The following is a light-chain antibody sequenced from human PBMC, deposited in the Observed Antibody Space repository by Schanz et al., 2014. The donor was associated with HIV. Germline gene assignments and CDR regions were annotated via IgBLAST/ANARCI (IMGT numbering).Light chain of an antibody. V-gene: IGLV1-40*01. CDR2: DDD. Sequence: QSVLTQPPSLSGAPGQRVSLSCNGSSSNIGAGYDVHWYQQFPGTAPKLLIFDDDSRPSGVPDRFSGSKSGTSASLAITGLQAEDEAVYYCCSYAGSYTWVFGGGTKLTVL. CDR3: CSYAGSYTWV. CDR1: SSNIGAGYD. J-gene: IGLJ3*02.